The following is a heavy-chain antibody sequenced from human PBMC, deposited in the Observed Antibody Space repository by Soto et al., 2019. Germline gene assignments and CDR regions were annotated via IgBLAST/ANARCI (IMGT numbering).Heavy chain of an antibody. J-gene: IGHJ5*02. CDR3: ARDRRITGIVAEIDL. Sequence: PGGSLRLSCAASGFTFSNHAMHWVRRAPGKGLEWVALVAHDGTSKYYAGSVKGRFTISSDKSTNTLFLQMDSLDTEDTAVYYCARDRRITGIVAEIDLWGQGTLVTVS. D-gene: IGHD1-20*01. CDR1: GFTFSNHA. V-gene: IGHV3-30-3*01. CDR2: VAHDGTSK.